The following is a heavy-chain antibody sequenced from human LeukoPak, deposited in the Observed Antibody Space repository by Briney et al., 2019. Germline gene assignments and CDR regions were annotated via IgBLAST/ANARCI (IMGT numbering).Heavy chain of an antibody. V-gene: IGHV4-39*01. J-gene: IGHJ4*02. CDR1: GDSISSTNYY. CDR2: IYYSGST. D-gene: IGHD3-10*01. Sequence: SETLSLTCTVSGDSISSTNYYWGWIRQPPGKGLEWIGSIYYSGSTYYNPSLESRVTISVDTSKNQFSLKLSSVTAADTAVYYCARRGSGYFKSRDYWGQGTLVTVSS. CDR3: ARRGSGYFKSRDY.